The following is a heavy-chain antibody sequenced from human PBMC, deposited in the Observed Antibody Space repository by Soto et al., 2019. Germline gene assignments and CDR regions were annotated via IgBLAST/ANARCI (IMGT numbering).Heavy chain of an antibody. D-gene: IGHD2-2*01. V-gene: IGHV1-2*04. CDR2: INPNSGGT. J-gene: IGHJ5*02. CDR3: ARDRGMGYCSSTSCTHRDWFDP. Sequence: ASVKVSCKASGYNFTGYYMHWVRQAPGQGLEWMGWINPNSGGTNYAQKFQGWVTMTSDTSISTAYMELSRLRSDDTAVYYCARDRGMGYCSSTSCTHRDWFDPWGQGTLVTVSS. CDR1: GYNFTGYY.